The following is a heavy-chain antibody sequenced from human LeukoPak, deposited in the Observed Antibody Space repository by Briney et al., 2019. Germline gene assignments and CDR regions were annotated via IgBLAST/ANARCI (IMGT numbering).Heavy chain of an antibody. J-gene: IGHJ6*02. CDR3: ARRAYCSSTSCYSNYGMDV. V-gene: IGHV1-69*13. CDR1: GGTFSSYA. D-gene: IGHD2-2*01. CDR2: IIPIFGTA. Sequence: GASVKVSCKASGGTFSSYAISWVRQAPGQGLEWMGGIIPIFGTANYAQKFQGRVTITADESTSTAYMELSSLRSEDTAVYYCARRAYCSSTSCYSNYGMDVWGQGTTVTVSS.